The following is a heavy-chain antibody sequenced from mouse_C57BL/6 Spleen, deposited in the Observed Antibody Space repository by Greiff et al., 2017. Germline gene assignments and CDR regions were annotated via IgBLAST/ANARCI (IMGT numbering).Heavy chain of an antibody. CDR2: LYPGSGST. CDR1: GYTFTSYW. CDR3: ARSTVVAGDYARDY. D-gene: IGHD1-1*01. J-gene: IGHJ4*01. Sequence: QVQLKQPGAELVKPGASVKMSCKASGYTFTSYWITWVKQRPGQGLEWIGDLYPGSGSTNYNEKFKSKATLTVDTSSSTAYMQLSSLTSEDSAVYYCARSTVVAGDYARDYWGQGTSVTVSS. V-gene: IGHV1-55*01.